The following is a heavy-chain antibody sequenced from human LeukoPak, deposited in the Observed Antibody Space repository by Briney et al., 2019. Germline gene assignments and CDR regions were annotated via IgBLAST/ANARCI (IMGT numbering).Heavy chain of an antibody. V-gene: IGHV3-7*05. D-gene: IGHD6-6*01. CDR2: IKQDGSEK. CDR1: GFTFSNYW. CDR3: ARDFEYSSSGAKPYDY. Sequence: GGSLRLSCAASGFTFSNYWMTWVRQAPGKGLEGVANIKQDGSEKYYVDSVQGRFTISRDNGKNSLHLQMDSLRSEDTAVYYCARDFEYSSSGAKPYDYWDQGTLVTVSS. J-gene: IGHJ4*02.